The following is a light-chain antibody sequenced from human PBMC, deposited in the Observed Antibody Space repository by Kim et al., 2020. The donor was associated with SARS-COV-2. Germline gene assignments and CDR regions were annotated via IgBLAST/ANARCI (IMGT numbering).Light chain of an antibody. Sequence: VKLTCTLSSGHSSYTIAWHQQQPEKGPRYLMKLNSDGSHSKGDGIPDRFSGSSSGAERYLTISSLQSEDEADYYCQTWGTGTNWVFGGGTKLTVL. J-gene: IGLJ3*02. CDR3: QTWGTGTNWV. CDR2: LNSDGSH. CDR1: SGHSSYT. V-gene: IGLV4-69*01.